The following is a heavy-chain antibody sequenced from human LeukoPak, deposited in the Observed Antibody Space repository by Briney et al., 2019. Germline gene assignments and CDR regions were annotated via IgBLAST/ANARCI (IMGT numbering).Heavy chain of an antibody. J-gene: IGHJ4*02. CDR1: GGSFSGYY. D-gene: IGHD1-26*01. V-gene: IGHV4-34*01. CDR2: INHSGST. Sequence: SETLSLTCAVSGGSFSGYYWSWIRQPPGKGLEWIGEINHSGSTNYNPSLKSRVTISVDTSKNQFSLKLSSVTAADTAVYYCARVSGMGFWYWGQGTLVTVSS. CDR3: ARVSGMGFWY.